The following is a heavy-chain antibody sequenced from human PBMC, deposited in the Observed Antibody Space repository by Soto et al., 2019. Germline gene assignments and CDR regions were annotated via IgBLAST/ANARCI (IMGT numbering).Heavy chain of an antibody. CDR2: INTGNGNT. CDR1: GYTFISYA. J-gene: IGHJ5*02. Sequence: ASVKVSCKASGYTFISYAMYWVRQAPGQSLEWMGWINTGNGNTKYSQKFQGRVTILRDTSASTAYMELSSLRSEDTAVYYCARDLCTSTSCLNWFDPWGQGTLVTVSS. D-gene: IGHD2-2*01. CDR3: ARDLCTSTSCLNWFDP. V-gene: IGHV1-3*04.